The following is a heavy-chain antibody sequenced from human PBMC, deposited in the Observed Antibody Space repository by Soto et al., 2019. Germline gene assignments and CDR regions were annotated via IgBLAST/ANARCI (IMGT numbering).Heavy chain of an antibody. J-gene: IGHJ4*02. Sequence: PSETLSLTCTVSGGSISSGGYYWSWIRQHPGKGLEWIGYIYYSGSTYYNPSLKSRVTISVDTSKNQFSLKLSSVTAADTAVYYCARVSLLGSGYYYVEAYYFDYWGQGTLVTVSS. D-gene: IGHD3-22*01. V-gene: IGHV4-31*03. CDR2: IYYSGST. CDR3: ARVSLLGSGYYYVEAYYFDY. CDR1: GGSISSGGYY.